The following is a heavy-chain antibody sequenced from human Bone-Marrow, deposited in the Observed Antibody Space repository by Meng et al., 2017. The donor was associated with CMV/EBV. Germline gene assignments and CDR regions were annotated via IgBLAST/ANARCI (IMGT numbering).Heavy chain of an antibody. CDR3: AKESPGTTYFDY. CDR1: GNTFVHDY. D-gene: IGHD1/OR15-1a*01. V-gene: IGHV1-46*01. CDR2: INPSGDKT. Sequence: CKASGNTFVHDYVHWVRQAPGQGLEWMGVINPSGDKTTYAQTFQGRVTMTRDTSTGTVYMELRSLRSEDAAVYYCAKESPGTTYFDYWGQGTLVTVSS. J-gene: IGHJ4*02.